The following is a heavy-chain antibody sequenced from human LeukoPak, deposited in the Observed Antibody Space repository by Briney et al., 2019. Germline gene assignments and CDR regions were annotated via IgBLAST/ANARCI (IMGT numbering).Heavy chain of an antibody. J-gene: IGHJ4*02. D-gene: IGHD3-22*01. Sequence: PGGSLRLSCAASGFTFSGYSINWVRQAPGKGLEWVSYISSSSDTIFYADSVKGRFTISRDNAKNSLYLQMNSLRAEDTAVYYCARGGVPRPDYYDSSGYYLDYWGQGTLVTVSS. V-gene: IGHV3-48*01. CDR2: ISSSSDTI. CDR3: ARGGVPRPDYYDSSGYYLDY. CDR1: GFTFSGYS.